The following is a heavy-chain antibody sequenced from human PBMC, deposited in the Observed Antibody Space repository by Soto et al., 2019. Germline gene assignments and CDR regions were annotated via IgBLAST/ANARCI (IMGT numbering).Heavy chain of an antibody. V-gene: IGHV4-39*01. CDR2: IYYSGST. D-gene: IGHD6-13*01. Sequence: PSETLSLTCTVSGGSINSSSYYWGWIRQPPGKGLELIGTIYYSGSTYYTPSLKSRVTITVDTSKNQFSLKLSSVTAADTAVYYCARLVIAATGTGFDPWGQGTLVTVSS. CDR3: ARLVIAATGTGFDP. J-gene: IGHJ5*02. CDR1: GGSINSSSYY.